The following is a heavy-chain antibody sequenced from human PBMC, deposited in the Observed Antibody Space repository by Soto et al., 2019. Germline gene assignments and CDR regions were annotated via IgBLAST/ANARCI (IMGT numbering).Heavy chain of an antibody. Sequence: GGSQRLCSAAAGFNFRSFAGIWIRQAPGKGLEWVSTISNNGGSTYSADSVKGRFTISRDNSKNTLYLQMNSLRAEDTAVYYCAKDPDISGWYQTDLDYWGQGTLVTGSS. V-gene: IGHV3-23*01. CDR1: GFNFRSFA. J-gene: IGHJ4*02. D-gene: IGHD6-19*01. CDR3: AKDPDISGWYQTDLDY. CDR2: ISNNGGST.